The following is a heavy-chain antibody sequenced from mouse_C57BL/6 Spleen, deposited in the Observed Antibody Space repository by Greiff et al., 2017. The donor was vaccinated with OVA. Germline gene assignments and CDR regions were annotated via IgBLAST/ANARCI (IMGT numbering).Heavy chain of an antibody. CDR1: GYTFTSYW. CDR2: INPSNGGT. Sequence: QVQLQQPGTELVKPGASVKLSCKASGYTFTSYWMHWVKQRPGQGLEWIGIINPSNGGTNYNEKFKSKATLTVDKSSSTAYMQLSSLTSEDSAVYGCARSGYPYWYLDVWGTGTTVTVSS. J-gene: IGHJ1*03. D-gene: IGHD3-2*02. V-gene: IGHV1-53*01. CDR3: ARSGYPYWYLDV.